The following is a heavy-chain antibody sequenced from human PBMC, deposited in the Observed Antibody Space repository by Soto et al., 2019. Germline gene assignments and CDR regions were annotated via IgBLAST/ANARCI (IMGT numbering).Heavy chain of an antibody. CDR1: GFTFSSYA. J-gene: IGHJ4*02. CDR3: AKRGGRYCSGGSCYFDY. D-gene: IGHD2-15*01. V-gene: IGHV3-23*01. CDR2: ISGSGGST. Sequence: HPGGSLRLSCAASGFTFSSYAMSWVRQAPGKGLEWVSAISGSGGSTYYADSVKGRFTISRDNSKNTLYLQMNSLRAEDTAVYYCAKRGGRYCSGGSCYFDYWGQGTLVTVSS.